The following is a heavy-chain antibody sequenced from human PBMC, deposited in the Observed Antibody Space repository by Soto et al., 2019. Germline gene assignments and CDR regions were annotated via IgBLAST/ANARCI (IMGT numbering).Heavy chain of an antibody. CDR3: ATVHNDYVCCWFDP. J-gene: IGHJ5*02. V-gene: IGHV1-24*01. D-gene: IGHD4-17*01. Sequence: ASVKVSCKVSGYTLTELSMHWVRQAPGKGLEWMGGFDPEDGDTIYAQKFQGRVTMTEDTSTDTAYMELSSLRSEDTAVYYCATVHNDYVCCWFDPWGQGTLVTVSS. CDR1: GYTLTELS. CDR2: FDPEDGDT.